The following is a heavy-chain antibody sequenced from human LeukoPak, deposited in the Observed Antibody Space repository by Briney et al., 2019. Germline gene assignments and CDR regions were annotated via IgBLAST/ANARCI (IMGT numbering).Heavy chain of an antibody. J-gene: IGHJ5*02. V-gene: IGHV1-69*13. Sequence: ASVKVSCKASGGTFSSYAISWVRQAPGQGLEWMGGIIPIFGTANYAQKFQGRVTITADESTSTAYMELGSLRSEDTAVYYCARDHGHVDYYDLNWFDPWGQGTLVTVSS. CDR2: IIPIFGTA. CDR3: ARDHGHVDYYDLNWFDP. CDR1: GGTFSSYA. D-gene: IGHD3-22*01.